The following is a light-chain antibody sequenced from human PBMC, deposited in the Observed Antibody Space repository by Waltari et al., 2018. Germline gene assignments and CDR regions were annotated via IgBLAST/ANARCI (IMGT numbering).Light chain of an antibody. CDR2: AAS. Sequence: IQLTQSPSSLSAYVGDRVTISCRASQGISSYLAWYQQKPGKAPNLLIYAASTLQSGVPSRFRGSGSGTDFTLTITSLQPEDFATYYCHQSHTVPHTFGQGTKLEIK. CDR1: QGISSY. CDR3: HQSHTVPHT. J-gene: IGKJ2*01. V-gene: IGKV1-39*01.